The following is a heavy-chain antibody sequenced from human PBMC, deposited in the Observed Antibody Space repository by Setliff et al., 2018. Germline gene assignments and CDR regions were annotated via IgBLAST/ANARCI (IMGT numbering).Heavy chain of an antibody. D-gene: IGHD3-3*02. CDR3: ARVARVAFSRNAFDI. Sequence: SETLSLTCTVSGGSISSGGYYWSWIRQHPGKGLEWIGYIYYSGSTYYNPSLKSRVTISVDTSKNQFSLKLSSVTAADTAVYYCARVARVAFSRNAFDIWGQGTMVTVS. V-gene: IGHV4-31*03. CDR2: IYYSGST. CDR1: GGSISSGGYY. J-gene: IGHJ3*02.